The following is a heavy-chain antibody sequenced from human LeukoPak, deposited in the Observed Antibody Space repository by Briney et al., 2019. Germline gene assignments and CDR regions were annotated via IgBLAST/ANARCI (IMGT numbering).Heavy chain of an antibody. CDR1: GGSITSGGYS. D-gene: IGHD2-15*01. V-gene: IGHV4-30-2*01. CDR2: IYNSGNT. J-gene: IGHJ5*02. CDR3: ARGSCSGGTCYLFGP. Sequence: SETLSLTCAVSGGSITSGGYSWSWIRQPPGKGLEWITYIYNSGNTYYNPSLKSRVTISVDRSKNQFSLKLSSVTAADTAVYCCARGSCSGGTCYLFGPWGREPWSPSPQ.